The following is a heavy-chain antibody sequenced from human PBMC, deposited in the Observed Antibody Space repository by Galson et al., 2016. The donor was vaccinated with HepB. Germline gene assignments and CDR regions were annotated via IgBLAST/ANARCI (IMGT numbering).Heavy chain of an antibody. V-gene: IGHV3-30-3*01. Sequence: SLRLSCAASGFTFSNYALHWVRQAPGKGLEWVSLISYNGTNKYYAGSVKGRFTISRDNSKNTLFLQMNSLRPEDTAVYYCARVRGVLALTRGLGYWGQGTLVTVSS. CDR2: ISYNGTNK. CDR3: ARVRGVLALTRGLGY. D-gene: IGHD3-10*01. J-gene: IGHJ4*02. CDR1: GFTFSNYA.